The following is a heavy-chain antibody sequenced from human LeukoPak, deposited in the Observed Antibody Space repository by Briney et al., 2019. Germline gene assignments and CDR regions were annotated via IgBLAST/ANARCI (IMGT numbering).Heavy chain of an antibody. D-gene: IGHD1-26*01. J-gene: IGHJ6*03. CDR3: ARDGPLVTRKYYYYYYMDV. V-gene: IGHV3-7*01. Sequence: GGSLRLSCAASGFTFSTSIMNWVRQAPGKGLEWVASIKNDGSEQPYLDSVKGRFTISRDNAKNSLYLQMNSLRTEDTAVYYCARDGPLVTRKYYYYYYMDVWGNGTTVTVSS. CDR1: GFTFSTSI. CDR2: IKNDGSEQ.